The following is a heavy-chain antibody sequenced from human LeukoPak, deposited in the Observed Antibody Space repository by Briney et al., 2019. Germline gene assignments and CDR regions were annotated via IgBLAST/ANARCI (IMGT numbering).Heavy chain of an antibody. CDR1: GGTFSSYA. D-gene: IGHD2-15*01. V-gene: IGHV1-69*04. CDR3: ARGGVVVVAANNWFDP. Sequence: ASVKVSCKASGGTFSSYAISWVRQAPGQGLEWMGRIIPILGIANYAQKFQGRVTITADKSTSTAYMELSSLRSEDTAVYYCARGGVVVVAANNWFDPWGQGTLVTVSS. J-gene: IGHJ5*02. CDR2: IIPILGIA.